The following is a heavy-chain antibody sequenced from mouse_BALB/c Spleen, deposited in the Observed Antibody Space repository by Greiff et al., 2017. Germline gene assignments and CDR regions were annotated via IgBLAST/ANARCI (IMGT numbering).Heavy chain of an antibody. J-gene: IGHJ2*01. CDR1: GYTFTSYV. D-gene: IGHD1-1*01. CDR3: ARGTTVVAPDD. Sequence: VQLKESGPELVKPGASVKMSCKASGYTFTSYVMHWVKQKPGQGLEWIGYINPYNDGTKYNEKFKGKATLTSDKSSSTAYMELSSLTSEDSAVYYCARGTTVVAPDDWGQGTTLTVSS. CDR2: INPYNDGT. V-gene: IGHV1-14*01.